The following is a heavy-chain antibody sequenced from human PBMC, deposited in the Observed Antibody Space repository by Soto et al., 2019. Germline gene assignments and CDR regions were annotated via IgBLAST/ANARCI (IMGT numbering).Heavy chain of an antibody. CDR2: ISAAGDP. V-gene: IGHV3-13*05. Sequence: EVQLVESGGGLVQPGGSLRLSCEASGFTFRNYDMHWVRQGTGKGLEWVSGISAAGDPDYADSVEGRFTISRENAQNSFFLQMNSLRVGNTAVYYCARTDRDLYGLDVWGQRTTVIVSS. CDR3: ARTDRDLYGLDV. CDR1: GFTFRNYD. J-gene: IGHJ6*02.